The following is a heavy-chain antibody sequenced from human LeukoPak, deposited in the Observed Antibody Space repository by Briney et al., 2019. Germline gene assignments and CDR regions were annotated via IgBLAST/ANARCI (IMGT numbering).Heavy chain of an antibody. CDR1: GGTFSSYA. Sequence: SVKVSCRASGGTFSSYAISWVRQAPGQGLEWMGGIIPIFGTANYAQKFQGRVTITTDESTSTAYMELSSLRSEDTAVYYCAREPSKYSSSSADYWGQGTLVTVSS. J-gene: IGHJ4*02. D-gene: IGHD6-6*01. CDR3: AREPSKYSSSSADY. V-gene: IGHV1-69*05. CDR2: IIPIFGTA.